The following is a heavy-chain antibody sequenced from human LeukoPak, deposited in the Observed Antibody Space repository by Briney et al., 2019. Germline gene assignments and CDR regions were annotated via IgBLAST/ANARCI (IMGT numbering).Heavy chain of an antibody. CDR1: GYSISSGYY. V-gene: IGHV4-38-2*01. J-gene: IGHJ4*02. CDR2: IYHSGST. Sequence: SETLSLTCAVSGYSISSGYYWGWIRQPPGQGLAWIGSIYHSGSTYYNPSLKRRVTISVDTSKNQFSLKLSSVTAADTAVYYCATIIAAAGIFGYWGQGTLVTVSS. D-gene: IGHD6-13*01. CDR3: ATIIAAAGIFGY.